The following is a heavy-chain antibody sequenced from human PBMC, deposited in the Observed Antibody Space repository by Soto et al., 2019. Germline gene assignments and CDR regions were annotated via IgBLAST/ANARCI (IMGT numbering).Heavy chain of an antibody. CDR1: GLIFTNFW. J-gene: IGHJ5*02. CDR2: IDTSGSST. V-gene: IGHV3-74*01. CDR3: AKDSWYFYL. D-gene: IGHD6-13*01. Sequence: XESLGLSCEASGLIFTNFWMHWVRQVPGKGLVRVSRIDTSGSSTSYADSVKGRFTISRDNAKNTVSLQMNSLRAEDTGVYYCAKDSWYFYLWSQGSLVTVAS.